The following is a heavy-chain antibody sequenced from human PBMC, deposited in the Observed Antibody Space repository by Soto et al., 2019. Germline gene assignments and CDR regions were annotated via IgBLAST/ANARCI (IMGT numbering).Heavy chain of an antibody. Sequence: SVKVSCKASGYTFTSYGISWVRQAPGQGLEWMGRIIPILGIANYAQKFQGRVTITADKSTSTAYMELSSLRSEDTAVYYCARVPHYYDSSGPPDIWGQGTMVTVSS. CDR3: ARVPHYYDSSGPPDI. V-gene: IGHV1-69*04. CDR2: IIPILGIA. CDR1: GYTFTSYG. J-gene: IGHJ3*02. D-gene: IGHD3-22*01.